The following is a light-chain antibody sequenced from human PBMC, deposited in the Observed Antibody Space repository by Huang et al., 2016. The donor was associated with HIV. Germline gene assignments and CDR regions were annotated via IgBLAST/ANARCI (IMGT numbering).Light chain of an antibody. CDR3: MQGTHWPFWT. Sequence: DVVMTQSPLSLPVTLGQPASISCRSSQSLVHSDGNTSLNWFQQRPGQSPRRLIYKVANRDSGVPDRFSGSGSGTDFTLKISRVEAEDVGVYYCMQGTHWPFWTFGQGTKVEIK. CDR1: QSLVHSDGNTS. V-gene: IGKV2-30*02. J-gene: IGKJ1*01. CDR2: KVA.